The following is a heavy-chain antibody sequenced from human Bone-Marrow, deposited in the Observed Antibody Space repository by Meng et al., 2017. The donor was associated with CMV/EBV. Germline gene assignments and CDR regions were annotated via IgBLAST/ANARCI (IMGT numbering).Heavy chain of an antibody. J-gene: IGHJ4*02. CDR1: GFSLSTSGVG. CDR2: IYWDDDK. Sequence: QHPLKESGPPLVKPTQPLKLTCTFSGFSLSTSGVGVGWIRQPPGKALEWLALIYWDDDKRYSPSLKSRLTITKDTSKNQVVLTMTNMDPVDTATYYCAHNSIRVYFDYWGQGTLVTVSS. CDR3: AHNSIRVYFDY. D-gene: IGHD2/OR15-2a*01. V-gene: IGHV2-5*02.